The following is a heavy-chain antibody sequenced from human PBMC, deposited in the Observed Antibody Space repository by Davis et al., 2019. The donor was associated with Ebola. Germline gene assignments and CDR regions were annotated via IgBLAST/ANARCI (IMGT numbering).Heavy chain of an antibody. CDR1: GGSISSYY. CDR3: AREDCSNGVCSNFDY. Sequence: PSETLSLTCTVSGGSISSYYWSWIRQTPGKGLEWMGEINHSGNTNYNPSLKSRVTISVDTSKNQFSLKLTSVTAADTAVYYCAREDCSNGVCSNFDYWGRGTLVTVSS. V-gene: IGHV4-34*01. D-gene: IGHD2-8*01. CDR2: INHSGNT. J-gene: IGHJ4*02.